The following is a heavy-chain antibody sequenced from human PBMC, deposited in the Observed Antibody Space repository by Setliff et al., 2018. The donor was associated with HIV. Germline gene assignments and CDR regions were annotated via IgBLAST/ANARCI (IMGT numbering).Heavy chain of an antibody. Sequence: GSLRLSCAASGFTFSDYYMTWIRQAPGKGLEWVSYISPNGNSMYYADSVKGRFTISRDNAKNSLYLQMHSLRAEDTALYYCAKDIIPAGLFHDLWGQGTLVTVSS. CDR2: ISPNGNSM. J-gene: IGHJ5*02. CDR3: AKDIIPAGLFHDL. D-gene: IGHD2-2*01. CDR1: GFTFSDYY. V-gene: IGHV3-11*04.